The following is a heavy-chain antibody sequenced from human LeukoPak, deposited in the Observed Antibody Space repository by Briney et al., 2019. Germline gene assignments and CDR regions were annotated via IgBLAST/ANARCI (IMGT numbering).Heavy chain of an antibody. D-gene: IGHD6-13*01. Sequence: SETLSLTCAVYGGSFSGYYWSWIRQPPGKGLEWIGETNHSGSTNYNPSLKSRVTISVDTSKNQFSLKLSSVTAADTAVYYCATRSQNVYSSSPFSSWFDPWGQGTLVTVSS. CDR2: TNHSGST. CDR1: GGSFSGYY. CDR3: ATRSQNVYSSSPFSSWFDP. V-gene: IGHV4-34*01. J-gene: IGHJ5*02.